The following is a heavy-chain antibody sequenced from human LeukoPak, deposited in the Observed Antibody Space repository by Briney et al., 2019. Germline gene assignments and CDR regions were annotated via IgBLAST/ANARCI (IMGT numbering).Heavy chain of an antibody. CDR2: ISYDGSNK. CDR1: GFTFSSYG. J-gene: IGHJ4*02. Sequence: GGSLRLSCAASGFTFSSYGMHWVRRAPGKGLEWVAVISYDGSNKYYADSVKGRFTISRDNSKNTLYLQMNSLRAEDTAVYYCAKGDPLRSFDYWGQGTLVTVSS. V-gene: IGHV3-30*18. CDR3: AKGDPLRSFDY. D-gene: IGHD3-16*01.